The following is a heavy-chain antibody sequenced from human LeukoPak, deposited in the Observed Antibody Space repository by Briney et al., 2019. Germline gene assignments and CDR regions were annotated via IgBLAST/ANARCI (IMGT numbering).Heavy chain of an antibody. CDR1: GYTLTELS. D-gene: IGHD6-13*01. V-gene: IGHV1-24*01. J-gene: IGHJ6*02. CDR3: ATGGEQQLAPRSYYYYYHRMDV. Sequence: ASLKVSCKVSGYTLTELSMHWVRQAPGKGLEWMGGFEPEDGETMYAQVFQGRVTLTEDTSTHKRYMELRSLRSEDTAVYYCATGGEQQLAPRSYYYYYHRMDVWGQGTTVTVSS. CDR2: FEPEDGET.